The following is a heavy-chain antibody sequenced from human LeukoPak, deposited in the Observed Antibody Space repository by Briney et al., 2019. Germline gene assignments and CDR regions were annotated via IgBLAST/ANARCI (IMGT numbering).Heavy chain of an antibody. Sequence: PSGGSLRLSCTVSGFTVSINSMSWVRQAPGKGLEWVGFIRSKAYGGTTEYAASVKGRFTISRDDSKSIAYLQMNSLKTEDTAVYYCTRVAELPDYYYYYMDVWGKGTTVTVSS. CDR1: GFTVSINS. J-gene: IGHJ6*03. CDR3: TRVAELPDYYYYYMDV. CDR2: IRSKAYGGTT. V-gene: IGHV3-49*04. D-gene: IGHD1-26*01.